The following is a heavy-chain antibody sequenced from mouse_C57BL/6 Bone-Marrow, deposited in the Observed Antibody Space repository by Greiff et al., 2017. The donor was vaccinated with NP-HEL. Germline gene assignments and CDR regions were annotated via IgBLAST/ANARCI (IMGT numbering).Heavy chain of an antibody. Sequence: QVQLKQPGAELVMPGASVKLSCKASGYTFTSYWMHWVKQRPGQGLEWIGEIDPSDSYTNYNQKFKGKSTLTVDKSSSTAYMQLSSLTSEDSAVYYCARANYYGFAYWGQGTLVTVSA. V-gene: IGHV1-69*01. D-gene: IGHD1-1*01. CDR3: ARANYYGFAY. CDR2: IDPSDSYT. CDR1: GYTFTSYW. J-gene: IGHJ3*01.